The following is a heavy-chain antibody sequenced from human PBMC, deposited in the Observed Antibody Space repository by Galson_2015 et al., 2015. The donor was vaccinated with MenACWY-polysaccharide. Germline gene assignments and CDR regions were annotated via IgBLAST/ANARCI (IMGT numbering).Heavy chain of an antibody. CDR2: IYCRGST. CDR1: GVSVSTYY. V-gene: IGHV4-59*02. CDR3: ARAGVGATFRVAFDI. J-gene: IGHJ3*02. Sequence: DTLSPLWSVAGVSVSTYYWRWSLQPPAVGLAGIGDIYCRGSTNYNPSLKSRVTISVDTSKNQSSLKLSSVTAADTAVYYSARAGVGATFRVAFDIWGQGTMVTVSS. D-gene: IGHD1-26*01.